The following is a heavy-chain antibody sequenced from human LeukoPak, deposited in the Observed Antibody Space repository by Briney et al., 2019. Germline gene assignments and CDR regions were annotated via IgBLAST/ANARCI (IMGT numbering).Heavy chain of an antibody. V-gene: IGHV4-59*01. CDR3: AREWDSSGYYYGDAFDI. J-gene: IGHJ3*02. CDR1: GGSISSYY. D-gene: IGHD3-22*01. CDR2: IYYSGST. Sequence: SETLSLTCTVSGGSISSYYWSWIRQPPGKGLEWIGYIYYSGSTNYNPSLKSRVTISVDTSKNQFSLKLSSVTAADTAVYYCAREWDSSGYYYGDAFDIWGQGTMVTVSS.